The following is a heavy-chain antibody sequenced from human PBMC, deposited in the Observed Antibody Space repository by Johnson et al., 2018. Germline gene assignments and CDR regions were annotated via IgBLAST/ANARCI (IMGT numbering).Heavy chain of an antibody. J-gene: IGHJ6*03. D-gene: IGHD1-26*01. Sequence: VQLVETGAEVKKPGSSVKVSCKASGGTFSSYAISWVRQAPGQGLEWMGGIIPIFGTANYAQKFQGRVTITADESTSTAYMELSSLRSEDTAVYYAATPTKLYYYYMDVWGKGTTVTVSS. CDR3: ATPTKLYYYYMDV. V-gene: IGHV1-69*01. CDR2: IIPIFGTA. CDR1: GGTFSSYA.